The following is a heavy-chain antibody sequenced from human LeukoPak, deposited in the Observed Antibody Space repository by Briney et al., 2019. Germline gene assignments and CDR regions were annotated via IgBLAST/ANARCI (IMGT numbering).Heavy chain of an antibody. D-gene: IGHD3-3*01. CDR3: ARGHGSITIFGVVLIRFDP. V-gene: IGHV4-39*07. Sequence: PSATLSLTCTVSGGSISSSSYYWGWIRQPPGKGLEWSGSIYYSGSTYYNPPLKSRVPISVDPSKNQFSLKLSSVTAADTAVYYCARGHGSITIFGVVLIRFDPWGQGTLVTVSS. CDR1: GGSISSSSYY. J-gene: IGHJ5*02. CDR2: IYYSGST.